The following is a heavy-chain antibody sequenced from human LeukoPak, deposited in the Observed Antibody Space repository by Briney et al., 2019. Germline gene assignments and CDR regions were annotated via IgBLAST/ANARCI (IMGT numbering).Heavy chain of an antibody. CDR3: ARVRLQPRTLLDDAFDI. Sequence: GGSLRLSCEGSGFTFSTSWMHWVRQAPGKGLVWVSRIDSDGSRITYADSVKGRFTISRDNSKNTLYLQMNSLGAEDTAVYYCARVRLQPRTLLDDAFDIWGQGTMVTVSS. V-gene: IGHV3-74*03. J-gene: IGHJ3*02. D-gene: IGHD1-14*01. CDR2: IDSDGSRI. CDR1: GFTFSTSW.